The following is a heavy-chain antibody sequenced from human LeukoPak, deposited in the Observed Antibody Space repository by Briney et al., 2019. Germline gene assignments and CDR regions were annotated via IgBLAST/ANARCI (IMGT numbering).Heavy chain of an antibody. D-gene: IGHD3-22*01. V-gene: IGHV1-8*01. Sequence: ASVKVSCKASGYTFTSYDINWVRQATGQGLEWMGWMDPNSGNTGYAQKFQGRVTMTRNTSISTAYMELSSLRSEDTAVYYCAVYDSSGYYYSNDAFDIWAKGQWSPSLQ. CDR3: AVYDSSGYYYSNDAFDI. CDR1: GYTFTSYD. J-gene: IGHJ3*02. CDR2: MDPNSGNT.